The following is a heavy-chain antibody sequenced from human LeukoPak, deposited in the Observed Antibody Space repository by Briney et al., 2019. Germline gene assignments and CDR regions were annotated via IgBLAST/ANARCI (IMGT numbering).Heavy chain of an antibody. CDR2: IYYSGST. CDR3: ASLRERSYYARGFDY. CDR1: SGSISSSSYY. J-gene: IGHJ4*02. D-gene: IGHD1-26*01. Sequence: SETLSLTCTVSSGSISSSSYYWGWIRQPPGKGLEWIGSIYYSGSTYYIPSLKSRVTISVDTSMNQFSLKLSSVTAADTAVYYCASLRERSYYARGFDYWGQGTLVTVSS. V-gene: IGHV4-39*01.